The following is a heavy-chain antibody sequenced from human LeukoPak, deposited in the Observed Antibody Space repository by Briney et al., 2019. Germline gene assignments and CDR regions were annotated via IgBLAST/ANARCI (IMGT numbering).Heavy chain of an antibody. J-gene: IGHJ5*02. Sequence: GGSLRLSCAASGFKFDDYAMHWVRQAPGKGLEWVSSITWNSNHEDYADSVKGRFTISRDNAKNSLYLQMNSLRAEDTAVYYCARMGSSSLSDWFDPWGQGTLVTVSS. D-gene: IGHD6-6*01. V-gene: IGHV3-9*01. CDR2: ITWNSNHE. CDR1: GFKFDDYA. CDR3: ARMGSSSLSDWFDP.